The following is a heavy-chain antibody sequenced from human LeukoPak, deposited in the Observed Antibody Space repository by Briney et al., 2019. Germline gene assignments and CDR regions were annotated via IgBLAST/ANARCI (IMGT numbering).Heavy chain of an antibody. CDR2: ISGSGDST. CDR3: AKDRVASVTTTYFDH. J-gene: IGHJ4*02. Sequence: GGSLRLSCAASGFTFSDYYMSWIRQAPGKGLEWVSAISGSGDSTYYADSVKGRFTISRDNSKNTLYLQMNSLRAEDTAVYYCAKDRVASVTTTYFDHWGQGALVTVSS. D-gene: IGHD4-17*01. V-gene: IGHV3-23*01. CDR1: GFTFSDYY.